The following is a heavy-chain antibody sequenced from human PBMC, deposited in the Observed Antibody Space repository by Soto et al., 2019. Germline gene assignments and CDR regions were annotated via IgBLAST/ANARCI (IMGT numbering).Heavy chain of an antibody. V-gene: IGHV1-24*01. CDR3: ATIGSYDYVWGSRSIGDV. D-gene: IGHD3-16*01. CDR2: FDPEDGET. J-gene: IGHJ6*02. Sequence: ASVKVSCMVSGYTLTELSMHWVRQAPGKGLEWMGGFDPEDGETIYAQKFQGRVTMTEDTSTDTAYMELSSLRSEDTAVYYCATIGSYDYVWGSRSIGDVWGQGTTVTVSS. CDR1: GYTLTELS.